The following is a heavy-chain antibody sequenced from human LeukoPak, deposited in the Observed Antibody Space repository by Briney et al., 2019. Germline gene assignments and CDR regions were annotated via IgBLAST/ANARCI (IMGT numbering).Heavy chain of an antibody. CDR2: IRYDGSNK. CDR1: GFTFSSYG. D-gene: IGHD4-17*01. J-gene: IGHJ4*02. V-gene: IGHV3-30*02. CDR3: ARENDYGDYGVDY. Sequence: GGSLRLSCAASGFTFSSYGMHWVRQAPGKGLEWVAFIRYDGSNKYYADSVKGRFTISRDNSKNTLYLQMNSLRAEDTAVYYCARENDYGDYGVDYWGQGTLVTVSS.